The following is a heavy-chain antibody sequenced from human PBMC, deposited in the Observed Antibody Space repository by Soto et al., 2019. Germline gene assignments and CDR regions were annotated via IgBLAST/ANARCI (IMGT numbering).Heavy chain of an antibody. D-gene: IGHD4-17*01. CDR3: ASPRDYCVTTSNCCIAFDI. CDR2: ISHSGSYI. V-gene: IGHV3-21*01. Sequence: AQLVESGGSLVKPGGSLRLSCAASGFSFGDYIMNWVRQAPGRGLEWVASISHSGSYIFYADSVKGRFTISRDNSRESLYLQMNSLRVDDTAIYYCASPRDYCVTTSNCCIAFDIWGQGTRVTVSS. CDR1: GFSFGDYI. J-gene: IGHJ3*02.